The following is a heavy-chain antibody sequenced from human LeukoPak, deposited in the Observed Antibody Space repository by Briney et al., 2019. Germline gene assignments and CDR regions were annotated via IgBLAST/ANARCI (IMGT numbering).Heavy chain of an antibody. J-gene: IGHJ6*02. CDR2: IYSGGST. D-gene: IGHD3-10*01. V-gene: IGHV3-53*01. CDR1: GFTVSSNY. Sequence: GGSLRLSCAASGFTVSSNYMSWVRQAPGKGLEWVSVIYSGGSTYYADSVKGRFTISRDNSKNTLYLQMNSLGAEDTAVYYCAREISYGSGSPFYYYYGMDVWGQGTTVTVSS. CDR3: AREISYGSGSPFYYYYGMDV.